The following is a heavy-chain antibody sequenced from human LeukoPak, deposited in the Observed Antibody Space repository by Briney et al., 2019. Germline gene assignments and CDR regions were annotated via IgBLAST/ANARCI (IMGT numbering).Heavy chain of an antibody. J-gene: IGHJ4*02. D-gene: IGHD3-3*01. CDR2: FDPEDGET. CDR1: GYTLTELS. V-gene: IGHV1-24*01. Sequence: ASVKVSCKVSGYTLTELSMHWVRQAPGKGLEWMGGFDPEDGETIYAQKFQGRVTMTEDTSTDTAYMELSRLRSDDTAVYYCARTIFWSGYPYFDYWGQGTLVTVSS. CDR3: ARTIFWSGYPYFDY.